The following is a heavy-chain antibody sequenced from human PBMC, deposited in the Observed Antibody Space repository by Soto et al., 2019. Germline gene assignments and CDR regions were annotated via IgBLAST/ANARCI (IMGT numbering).Heavy chain of an antibody. CDR1: GYSFTSYW. CDR3: LRGGGYEYYFGMDV. Sequence: VESLKVSCEGSGYSFTSYWITWVRQTPGKGQAWMGRIDPGASNTHCSTSFQGHVTFSADTSITTDYLQWSRLKASDTAMYYCLRGGGYEYYFGMDVWGQGTTVTVSS. J-gene: IGHJ6*02. V-gene: IGHV5-10-1*01. CDR2: IDPGASNT. D-gene: IGHD2-15*01.